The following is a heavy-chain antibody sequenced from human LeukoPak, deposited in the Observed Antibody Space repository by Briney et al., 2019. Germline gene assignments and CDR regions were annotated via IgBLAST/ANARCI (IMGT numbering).Heavy chain of an antibody. V-gene: IGHV3-33*08. CDR1: GFTFSTYI. CDR3: ARDSHCSSTSCYLGWFDP. CDR2: IWYDGSNK. J-gene: IGHJ5*02. Sequence: GGSLRLSCAASGFTFSTYIMNWVRQAPGKGLEWVAVIWYDGSNKYYADSVKGRFTISRDNSKNTLYLQMNSLRAEDTAVYYCARDSHCSSTSCYLGWFDPWGQGTLVTVSS. D-gene: IGHD2-2*01.